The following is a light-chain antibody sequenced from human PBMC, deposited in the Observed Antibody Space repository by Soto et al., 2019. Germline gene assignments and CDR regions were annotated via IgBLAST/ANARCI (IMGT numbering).Light chain of an antibody. CDR3: QQRSNWPPTWT. J-gene: IGKJ1*01. CDR1: QSVSTN. V-gene: IGKV3-11*01. Sequence: EIVMTQSPDTLSVSPGKRATLSCSSSQSVSTNLAWYQQRPGQAPRLLIYGVSSRATGIPDRFSGSGSGTDFTLTISSLEPEDLAVYYCQQRSNWPPTWTFGQGTKVDIK. CDR2: GVS.